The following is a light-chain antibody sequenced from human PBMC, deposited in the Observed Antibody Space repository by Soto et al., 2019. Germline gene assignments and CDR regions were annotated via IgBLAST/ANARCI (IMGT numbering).Light chain of an antibody. Sequence: QSALTQPPSASGSPGQSVTISCTGTSSDVGGYNYVSWYQHHPGKGPKLMIYEVSKRPSGVPDRFSGSKSGNTASLTVSGLQAEDEDDYYCSSFAGSNTIFGGGTKLTVL. CDR3: SSFAGSNTI. V-gene: IGLV2-8*01. CDR1: SSDVGGYNY. CDR2: EVS. J-gene: IGLJ2*01.